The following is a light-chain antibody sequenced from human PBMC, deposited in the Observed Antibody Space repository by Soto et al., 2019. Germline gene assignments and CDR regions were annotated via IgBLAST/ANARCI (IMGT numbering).Light chain of an antibody. V-gene: IGLV2-14*01. Sequence: QSVLTQPASVSGSPGQSITISCTGTSSDVGGYNYVSWYQQHPGKAPKLMIYDVSNRPSGVSNRFSGSKSGNTASLTISGLQAEDADDYYCSSYTSSYYVFGTGTKVTV. CDR2: DVS. J-gene: IGLJ1*01. CDR3: SSYTSSYYV. CDR1: SSDVGGYNY.